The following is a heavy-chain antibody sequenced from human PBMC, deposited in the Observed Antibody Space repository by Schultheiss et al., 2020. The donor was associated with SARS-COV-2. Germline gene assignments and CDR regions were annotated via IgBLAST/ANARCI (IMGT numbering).Heavy chain of an antibody. CDR2: IWYDGSNK. J-gene: IGHJ6*02. V-gene: IGHV3-33*08. CDR1: GFTFSDHY. Sequence: GGSLRLSCAASGFTFSDHYMDWVRQAPGKGLEWVAVIWYDGSNKYYADSVKGRFTISRDNSKNTLYLQMNSLRAEDTAVYYCATHGRTISGGMDVWGQGTTVTVSS. D-gene: IGHD3-3*01. CDR3: ATHGRTISGGMDV.